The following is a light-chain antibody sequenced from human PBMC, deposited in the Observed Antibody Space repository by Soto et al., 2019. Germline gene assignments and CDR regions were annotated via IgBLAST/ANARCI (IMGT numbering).Light chain of an antibody. J-gene: IGLJ2*01. V-gene: IGLV2-11*01. CDR2: DVS. CDR1: SSDVGTYNY. CDR3: CSYAGSYTFV. Sequence: QSVLTQPRSVSGSPGQSVTISCTGTSSDVGTYNYVSWYQQHPDKAPKLMIYDVSYRPSGVPDRFSGSKSGNTASLTISGLQAEDEADYYCCSYAGSYTFVFGGGTKLTVL.